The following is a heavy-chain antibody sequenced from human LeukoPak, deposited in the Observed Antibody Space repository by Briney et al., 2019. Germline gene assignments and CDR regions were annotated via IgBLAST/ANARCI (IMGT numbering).Heavy chain of an antibody. Sequence: GGSLRLSCAASGFTFSSYAVHWVRQAPGKGLEWVSVIYSGGSTYYADSVKGRFTISRDNSKNTLYLQMNSLRAEDTAVYYCAIVPDGYSYGTVDYWGQGTLVTVSS. CDR2: IYSGGST. J-gene: IGHJ4*02. D-gene: IGHD5-18*01. V-gene: IGHV3-66*01. CDR3: AIVPDGYSYGTVDY. CDR1: GFTFSSYA.